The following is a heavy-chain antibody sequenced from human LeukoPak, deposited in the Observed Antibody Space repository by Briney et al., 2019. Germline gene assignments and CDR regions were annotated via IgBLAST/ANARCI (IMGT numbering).Heavy chain of an antibody. V-gene: IGHV4-39*02. Sequence: PPETLSLTCTVSGGSISSSSYYWGWLRQPPGKGLEWIGSIYYSGSTYYNPSLKSRVTISVDTSKNQFSLKLSSVTAADTAVYYCAREWGDFWSGYYGPRGWFDPWGQGTLVTVSS. D-gene: IGHD3-3*01. J-gene: IGHJ5*02. CDR2: IYYSGST. CDR1: GGSISSSSYY. CDR3: AREWGDFWSGYYGPRGWFDP.